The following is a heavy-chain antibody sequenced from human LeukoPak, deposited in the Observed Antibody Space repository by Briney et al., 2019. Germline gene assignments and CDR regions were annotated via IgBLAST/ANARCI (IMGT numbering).Heavy chain of an antibody. V-gene: IGHV3-48*03. CDR2: ISSSGNTI. CDR3: ARERPGEDTFDI. CDR1: GFTFSSYE. J-gene: IGHJ3*02. D-gene: IGHD7-27*01. Sequence: GGSLRLSCAASGFTFSSYEMNWVRQAPGKGLGWVSFISSSGNTIYYADSVKGRFIISRDNAKNSLYLQMNSLRTEDTAVYYCARERPGEDTFDIWGQGTMVTLYS.